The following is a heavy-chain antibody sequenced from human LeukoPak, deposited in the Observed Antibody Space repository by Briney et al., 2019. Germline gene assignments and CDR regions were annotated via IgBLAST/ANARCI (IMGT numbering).Heavy chain of an antibody. D-gene: IGHD3-22*01. J-gene: IGHJ6*03. Sequence: PGGSLRLSCAASGFTFSSYAMGWVRQAPGKGLEWVSAISGSGGSTYYADSVKGRFTISRDNSKNTLYLQMNSLRAEDTAVYYCAKATTMIVVVINYMDVWGKGTTVTVSS. CDR1: GFTFSSYA. CDR2: ISGSGGST. V-gene: IGHV3-23*01. CDR3: AKATTMIVVVINYMDV.